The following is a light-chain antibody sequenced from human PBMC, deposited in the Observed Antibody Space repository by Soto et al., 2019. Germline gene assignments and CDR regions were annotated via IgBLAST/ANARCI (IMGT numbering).Light chain of an antibody. CDR2: GNS. J-gene: IGLJ1*01. Sequence: QSVLTQPPSVSGAPGQRVTISCSGSSSNIGAGYDVHWYQQLPGTAPKLLIYGNSNRPSGVPDRFAGSKSGTSASLAITGLQVEDEADYYCQSYDSSLSGLYVFGTGPKLTVL. CDR3: QSYDSSLSGLYV. V-gene: IGLV1-40*01. CDR1: SSNIGAGYD.